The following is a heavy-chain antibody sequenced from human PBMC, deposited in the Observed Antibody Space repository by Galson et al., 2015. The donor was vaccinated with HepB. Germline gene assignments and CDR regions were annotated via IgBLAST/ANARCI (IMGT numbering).Heavy chain of an antibody. Sequence: SLRLSCAASGFTFSSYGMHWVRQAPGKGLEWVAVIWYDGSNKYYADSVKGRFTISRDNSKNTLYLQMNSLRAEDTAVYYCARPIAAAGSSRYYYYYMDVWGKGTTVTVSS. CDR3: ARPIAAAGSSRYYYYYMDV. V-gene: IGHV3-33*01. CDR1: GFTFSSYG. D-gene: IGHD6-13*01. J-gene: IGHJ6*03. CDR2: IWYDGSNK.